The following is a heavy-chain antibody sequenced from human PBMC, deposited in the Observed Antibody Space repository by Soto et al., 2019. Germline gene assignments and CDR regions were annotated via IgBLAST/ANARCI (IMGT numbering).Heavy chain of an antibody. V-gene: IGHV4-30-4*01. Sequence: PSETLSLTCTVSGGSIIGGGYYLSWIRQPPGKGLEWIGYIYYSGSTYYNPSLKSRVTISVDTSKNQFSLKLSSVTAADTAVYYCARDNILGILYGGMDVWGQGTTVTVSS. J-gene: IGHJ6*02. CDR1: GGSIIGGGYY. CDR3: ARDNILGILYGGMDV. D-gene: IGHD3-3*01. CDR2: IYYSGST.